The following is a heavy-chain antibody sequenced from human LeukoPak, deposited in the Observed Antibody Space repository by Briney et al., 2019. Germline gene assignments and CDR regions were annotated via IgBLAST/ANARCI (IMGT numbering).Heavy chain of an antibody. V-gene: IGHV4-31*03. CDR1: GGSISSGGYY. CDR3: ARTPKTKNWFDP. J-gene: IGHJ5*02. CDR2: IYHSGST. Sequence: PSETLSLTCTVSGGSISSGGYYWSWIRQHPGKGLEWIGYIYHSGSTYYNPSLKSRVTISVDTSKNQFSLKLSSVTAADTAVYYCARTPKTKNWFDPWGQGTLVTVSS.